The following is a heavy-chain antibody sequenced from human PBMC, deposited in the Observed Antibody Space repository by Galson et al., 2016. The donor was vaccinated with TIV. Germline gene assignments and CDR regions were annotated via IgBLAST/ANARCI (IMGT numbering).Heavy chain of an antibody. CDR1: GGTFNIYA. V-gene: IGHV1-69*13. J-gene: IGHJ6*03. CDR3: ARPSSSCRGCSYYYYMDV. D-gene: IGHD6-19*01. CDR2: ILPIFGAA. Sequence: SVKVSCKASGGTFNIYATRCARKTPGQRLEWMGVILPIFGAATYAPKFQGRVTITADESTNTAYIELSSLKSDDTAMYYCARPSSSCRGCSYYYYMDVWGKGTTVTVSS.